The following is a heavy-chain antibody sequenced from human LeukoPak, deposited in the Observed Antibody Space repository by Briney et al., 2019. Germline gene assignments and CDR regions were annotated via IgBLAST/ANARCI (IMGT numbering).Heavy chain of an antibody. CDR2: IKQDGREK. J-gene: IGHJ4*02. D-gene: IGHD3-16*01. CDR3: ARDQTPYY. CDR1: GFTLRNYW. V-gene: IGHV3-7*01. Sequence: HPGGSLRLSCSASGFTLRNYWMSGVPQAPGKGLEGVSNIKQDGREKYYVDSVKGRFTISRDNAKNSLFMQMNSPRAEETAVYYCARDQTPYYWGQGTLVTVSS.